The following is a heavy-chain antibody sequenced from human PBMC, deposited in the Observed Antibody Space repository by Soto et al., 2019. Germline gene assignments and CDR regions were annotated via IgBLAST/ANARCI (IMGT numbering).Heavy chain of an antibody. CDR1: GGSISSSSYY. Sequence: SETLSLTCTVSGGSISSSSYYWGWIRQPPGKGLEWIGSIYYSGSTYYNPSLKSRVTISVDTSKNQFSLKLSSVTAADTAVYYCARLQIRGWYPNFDYWGQGTLVTVSS. D-gene: IGHD6-13*01. CDR3: ARLQIRGWYPNFDY. J-gene: IGHJ4*02. V-gene: IGHV4-39*01. CDR2: IYYSGST.